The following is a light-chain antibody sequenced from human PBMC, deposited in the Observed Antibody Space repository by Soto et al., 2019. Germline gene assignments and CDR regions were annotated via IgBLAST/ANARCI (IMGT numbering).Light chain of an antibody. J-gene: IGKJ2*01. CDR1: QSVLYSSNNKNY. CDR3: QQYYSTPA. CDR2: WAS. V-gene: IGKV4-1*01. Sequence: DIVLTQSPDSLAVSLGERATINGKSSQSVLYSSNNKNYLAWYQQKPGQPPKLLIYWASTRESGVPDQFSGSGSGTDFTLTISSLQAEDVAVYYCQQYYSTPAFGQGTKLEIK.